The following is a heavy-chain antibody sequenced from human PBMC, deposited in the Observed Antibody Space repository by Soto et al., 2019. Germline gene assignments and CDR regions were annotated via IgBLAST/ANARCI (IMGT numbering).Heavy chain of an antibody. CDR2: IIPIFGTA. CDR1: GGTFSSYA. CDR3: ARSEVRDIVVVPAAFDY. Sequence: SVKVSCKASGGTFSSYAISWVRQAPGQGLEWMGGIIPIFGTANCAQKFQGRVTITADESTSTAYMELSSLRSEDTAVYYCARSEVRDIVVVPAAFDYWGQGTLVTVSS. D-gene: IGHD2-2*01. J-gene: IGHJ4*02. V-gene: IGHV1-69*13.